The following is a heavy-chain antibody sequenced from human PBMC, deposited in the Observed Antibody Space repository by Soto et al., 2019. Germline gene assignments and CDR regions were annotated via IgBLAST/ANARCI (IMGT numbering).Heavy chain of an antibody. CDR2: IYYSGST. D-gene: IGHD3-3*01. J-gene: IGHJ4*02. CDR1: GGSVSSSSYY. Sequence: QLQLQESGPGLVKPSETLSLTCTVSGGSVSSSSYYWGWIRQPPGKGLVWIGSIYYSGSTYYNPSLKSRVTISVATSKNQFSLKLSSVTAADTAVYYCARSYYDFWSGSYNYFDYWGQGTLVTVSS. V-gene: IGHV4-39*01. CDR3: ARSYYDFWSGSYNYFDY.